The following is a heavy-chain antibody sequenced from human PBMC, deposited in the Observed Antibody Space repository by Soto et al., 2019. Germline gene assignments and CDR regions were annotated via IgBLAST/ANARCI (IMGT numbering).Heavy chain of an antibody. D-gene: IGHD2-2*02. J-gene: IGHJ5*02. CDR1: GFTFSSYG. CDR2: ISYDGSNK. Sequence: GGSLRLSCAASGFTFSSYGMHWVRQAPGKGLEWVAVISYDGSNKYYADSVKGRFTISRDNSKNTLYLQMNSLRAEDTAVYYCAKDKHQLLYQRYNWFDPWGQGTLVTVSS. CDR3: AKDKHQLLYQRYNWFDP. V-gene: IGHV3-30*18.